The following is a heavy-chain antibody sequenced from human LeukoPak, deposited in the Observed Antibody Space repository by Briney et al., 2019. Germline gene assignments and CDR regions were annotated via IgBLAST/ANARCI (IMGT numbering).Heavy chain of an antibody. CDR2: IYTRGST. D-gene: IGHD5-12*01. V-gene: IGHV4-4*07. J-gene: IGHJ4*02. CDR1: GDSISNYY. Sequence: PSETLSLTCIVSGDSISNYYWSWIRQPAGKGLEWIGRIYTRGSTNYNPSLKSRVTMSVDTSKNQFSLNLSSVTAADTAVYSCAREGRDGYNYRALDYWGQGTLVSVSS. CDR3: AREGRDGYNYRALDY.